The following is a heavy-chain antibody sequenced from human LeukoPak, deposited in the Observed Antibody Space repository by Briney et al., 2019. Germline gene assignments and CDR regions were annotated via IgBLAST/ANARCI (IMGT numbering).Heavy chain of an antibody. V-gene: IGHV1-2*02. CDR1: GYTFTGYY. D-gene: IGHD1-26*01. J-gene: IGHJ5*02. CDR3: ASRNLTSSIVGATSPPFAP. CDR2: INPNSGGT. Sequence: ASVKVSCKASGYTFTGYYMHWVRQAPGQGLEWMGWINPNSGGTNYAQMFQGRVTMTRDTSISTAYMELSRLRSDDTAVYYCASRNLTSSIVGATSPPFAPWGQGTLVTVSS.